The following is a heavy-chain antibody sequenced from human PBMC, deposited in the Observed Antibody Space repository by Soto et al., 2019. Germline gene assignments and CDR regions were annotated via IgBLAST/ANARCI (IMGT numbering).Heavy chain of an antibody. CDR2: IKQDGSQK. D-gene: IGHD3-16*02. Sequence: PGESLKISCAVSGFTFRKVWMTWVRQVPGKGLEWVARIKQDGSQKDYVDSVEGRFTISRDNAKSTLYLEMNNLGAGDTALYYCARVLLYTSSGRGWFDPWGQGTLVTVSS. CDR1: GFTFRKVW. J-gene: IGHJ5*02. V-gene: IGHV3-7*03. CDR3: ARVLLYTSSGRGWFDP.